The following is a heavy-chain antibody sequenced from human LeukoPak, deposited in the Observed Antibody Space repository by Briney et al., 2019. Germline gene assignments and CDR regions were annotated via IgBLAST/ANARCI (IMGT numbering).Heavy chain of an antibody. D-gene: IGHD3-10*01. J-gene: IGHJ5*02. V-gene: IGHV4-59*08. CDR1: GGSISSDY. CDR3: TRDRFGGGWFDL. CDR2: INFDGRT. Sequence: SETLSLTCTVSGGSISSDYWSWIRQSPGKGLEWIAYINFDGRTNHNPSLKSRVTLSLDTTKNQFSMNLTSVTAADTAVYYCTRDRFGGGWFDLWGQGILVTVSS.